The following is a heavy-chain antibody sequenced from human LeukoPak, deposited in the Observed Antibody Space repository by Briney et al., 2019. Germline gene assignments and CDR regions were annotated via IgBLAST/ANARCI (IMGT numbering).Heavy chain of an antibody. D-gene: IGHD1-26*01. J-gene: IGHJ4*02. Sequence: ASVKVSCKASGYTFTGYYMHWVRQAPGQGLEWMGRINPNSGGTNYAQKFQGRVTMTRDTSISTAYMELSSLRSDDTAVYYCAQDSGSYKVLDYWGQGTLVTVSS. CDR2: INPNSGGT. CDR3: AQDSGSYKVLDY. V-gene: IGHV1-2*06. CDR1: GYTFTGYY.